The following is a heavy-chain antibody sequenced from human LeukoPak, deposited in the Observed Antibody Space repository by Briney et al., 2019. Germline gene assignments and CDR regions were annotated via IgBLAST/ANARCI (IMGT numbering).Heavy chain of an antibody. Sequence: ASVKVSCKASGYTFTNYDIHWVRQASGQGLEWMGWMNPNSGNTDYAQKFQGRVTITRNTSISTAYMELSSLRSEDTAVYYCARGRGGTTMGDYWGQGTLVTVSS. CDR3: ARGRGGTTMGDY. J-gene: IGHJ4*02. V-gene: IGHV1-8*03. D-gene: IGHD1-1*01. CDR2: MNPNSGNT. CDR1: GYTFTNYD.